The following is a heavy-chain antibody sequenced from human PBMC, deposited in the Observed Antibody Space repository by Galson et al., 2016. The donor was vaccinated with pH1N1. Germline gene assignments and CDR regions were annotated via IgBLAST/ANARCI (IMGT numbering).Heavy chain of an antibody. J-gene: IGHJ6*02. CDR1: GFTVSPND. CDR2: IYSGGNT. CDR3: ARGYPGFSYYCMDV. Sequence: SLRLSCAASGFTVSPNDMSWFRQAPGKGLEWVSVIYSGGNTYYTDSVKGRFTISRDSSKNTLYLQMNSLRPEDTAGYYCARGYPGFSYYCMDVWGQGTTVTVSS. V-gene: IGHV3-53*01. D-gene: IGHD2-15*01.